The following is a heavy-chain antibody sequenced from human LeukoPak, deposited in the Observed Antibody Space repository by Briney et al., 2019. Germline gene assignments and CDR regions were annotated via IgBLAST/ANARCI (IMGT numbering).Heavy chain of an antibody. D-gene: IGHD1-1*01. Sequence: ASVKVSCKTSGHSSTAYYMHWVRQAPGQGLEWMGYINPKSGGTKYAQKFQGRVTLTRDTSITTAYMELDRLTSDDTAVYYCARIEGSAGTWNDWGQGTLVTVSS. CDR1: GHSSTAYY. J-gene: IGHJ4*02. CDR2: INPKSGGT. CDR3: ARIEGSAGTWND. V-gene: IGHV1-2*02.